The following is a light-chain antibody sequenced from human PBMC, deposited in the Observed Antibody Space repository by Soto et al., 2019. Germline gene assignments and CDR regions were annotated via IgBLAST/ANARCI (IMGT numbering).Light chain of an antibody. CDR3: QSYDSSLSGWVV. Sequence: QSVLTQPPSVSGAPGQRVTISCTGSSSNIGAGYDVHWYQQLPGTAPKLLIYGNSNRPSGVPDRFSGSKSGTSASLAITGLQAEDEADYYCQSYDSSLSGWVVFGTVTRSPS. J-gene: IGLJ1*01. V-gene: IGLV1-40*01. CDR1: SSNIGAGYD. CDR2: GNS.